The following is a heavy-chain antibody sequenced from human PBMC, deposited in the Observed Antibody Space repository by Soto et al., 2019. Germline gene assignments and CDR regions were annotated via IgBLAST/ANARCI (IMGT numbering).Heavy chain of an antibody. CDR1: GYTFTGYY. J-gene: IGHJ2*01. V-gene: IGHV1-2*04. D-gene: IGHD5-18*01. Sequence: QVQLVQSGAEVKKPGASVKVSCKASGYTFTGYYMHWVRQAPGQGLEWMGWINPNSGGTNYAQKFQGWVTMTRDTSISTAYMELSRLRSDDTAVYYCARRGNSYAYSGGWYFDLWGRGTLVTVSS. CDR3: ARRGNSYAYSGGWYFDL. CDR2: INPNSGGT.